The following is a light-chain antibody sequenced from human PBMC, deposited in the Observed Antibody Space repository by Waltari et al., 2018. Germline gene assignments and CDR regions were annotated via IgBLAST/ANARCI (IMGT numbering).Light chain of an antibody. CDR1: QSVSSSY. CDR3: QQYGSSPWT. J-gene: IGKJ1*01. V-gene: IGKV3-20*01. CDR2: GAS. Sequence: MVLTQSPRTLSLSPGERATLSCRASQSVSSSYLAWYQQKPGQAPRVLIHGASNRATGIPDRFSGSGSGTDFTLTISRLEPEDFAVYYCQQYGSSPWTFDQGP.